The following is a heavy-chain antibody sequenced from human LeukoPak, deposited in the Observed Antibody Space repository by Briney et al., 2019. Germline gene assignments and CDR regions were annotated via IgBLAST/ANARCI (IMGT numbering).Heavy chain of an antibody. V-gene: IGHV1-18*01. CDR3: AREGKYYYDSSGYLGYYYYYMDV. CDR2: ISAYNGNT. CDR1: GYTFTSYG. D-gene: IGHD3-22*01. J-gene: IGHJ6*03. Sequence: ASVKVSCKASGYTFTSYGISWVRQAPGQGLEWMGWISAYNGNTNYAQKLQGRVTMTTDTSTSTAYMELRSLRSDDTAVYYCAREGKYYYDSSGYLGYYYYYMDVWGKGTTVTISS.